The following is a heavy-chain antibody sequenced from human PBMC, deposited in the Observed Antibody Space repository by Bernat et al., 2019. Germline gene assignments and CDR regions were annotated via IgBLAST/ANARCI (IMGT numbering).Heavy chain of an antibody. J-gene: IGHJ4*02. CDR3: TRGNQWLVKPQFDY. CDR1: GFTLSGFTFGDYA. D-gene: IGHD6-19*01. CDR2: IKSKNYGEGTR. Sequence: VQLVESGGGLVQAGRSLRLSCTTSGFTLSGFTFGDYALAWVRQAPGKVLVWVSLIKSKNYGEGTREDAAYVNGRFTSSRDDSKSVAYLHMDSLRSEDTAVYYCTRGNQWLVKPQFDYWGTGTLVTVSS. V-gene: IGHV3-49*04.